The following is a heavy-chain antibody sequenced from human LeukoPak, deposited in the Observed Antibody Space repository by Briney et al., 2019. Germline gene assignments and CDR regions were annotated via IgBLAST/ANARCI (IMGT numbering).Heavy chain of an antibody. V-gene: IGHV3-53*01. CDR2: FYIVGNT. CDR1: GFTVSSYY. Sequence: GGSLRLSCAASGFTVSSYYMSWVCQAPGRGLEWVPVFYIVGNTYYADSVKGRFTISRDSSKNTLYLQMNSLRAEDTAVYYCARGDGYNFFDHWGLGTLVTVSS. J-gene: IGHJ4*02. CDR3: ARGDGYNFFDH. D-gene: IGHD5-24*01.